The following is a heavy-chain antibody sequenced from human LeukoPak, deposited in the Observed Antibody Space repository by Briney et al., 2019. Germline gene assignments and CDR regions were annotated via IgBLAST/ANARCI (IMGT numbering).Heavy chain of an antibody. Sequence: SETLSLTCTVSGGSISSSSYYWGWLRKPPGKGRAGIGSIYYSGSTYYNPSLKSRVTMSVDTSKNQFSLKLSSVTAADTAVYYCARVGPLGSGSYYNVGYWGQGTLV. CDR3: ARVGPLGSGSYYNVGY. J-gene: IGHJ4*02. CDR1: GGSISSSSYY. D-gene: IGHD3-10*01. V-gene: IGHV4-39*07. CDR2: IYYSGST.